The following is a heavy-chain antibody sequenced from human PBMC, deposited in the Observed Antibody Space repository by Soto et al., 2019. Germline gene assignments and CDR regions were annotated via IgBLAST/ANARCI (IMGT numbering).Heavy chain of an antibody. Sequence: QLQLQESGPGLVKPSETLSLTCTVSGGSISSSSYYWAWIRQPPGKGLEWIGSISYSGSTYYNPSLKSRVTLSADTSTNQFSRKLNSVTAADTAVYYCASRGESYSWTPELAYWGQGTLFTVSS. V-gene: IGHV4-39*01. D-gene: IGHD1-1*01. CDR1: GGSISSSSYY. CDR3: ASRGESYSWTPELAY. CDR2: ISYSGST. J-gene: IGHJ4*02.